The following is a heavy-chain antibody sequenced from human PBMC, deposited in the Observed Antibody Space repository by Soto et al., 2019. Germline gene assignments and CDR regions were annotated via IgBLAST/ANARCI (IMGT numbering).Heavy chain of an antibody. CDR1: GHTFTSYG. CDR3: AGDLTGAFDT. Sequence: ASVKVSYKASGHTFTSYGISWVRQALGQGLEWMGWISAYNGNRYYVQKFQGRVNMTTDTSTSTAYMELRSLRSDDTAVYYCAGDLTGAFDTWGQGTMVTVSS. D-gene: IGHD3-16*01. CDR2: ISAYNGNR. V-gene: IGHV1-18*01. J-gene: IGHJ3*02.